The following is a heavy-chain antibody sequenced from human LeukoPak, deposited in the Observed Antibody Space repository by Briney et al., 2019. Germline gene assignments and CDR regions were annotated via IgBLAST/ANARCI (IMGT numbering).Heavy chain of an antibody. D-gene: IGHD3-10*01. Sequence: GGSLRLSCAASGFTVSSNYMSWVRQAPGKGLEWVSVIYSGSSTYYADSVKGRFTISRDNSKNTLYLQMNSLRAEDTAVYYCARATFFGRTFDYWGQGTLVTVSS. J-gene: IGHJ4*02. CDR3: ARATFFGRTFDY. V-gene: IGHV3-66*02. CDR2: IYSGSST. CDR1: GFTVSSNY.